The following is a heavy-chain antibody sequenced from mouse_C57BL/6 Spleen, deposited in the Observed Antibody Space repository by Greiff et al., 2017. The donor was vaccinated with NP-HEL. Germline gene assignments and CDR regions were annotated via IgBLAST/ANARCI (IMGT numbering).Heavy chain of an antibody. CDR1: GFTFSSYG. Sequence: EVQVVESGGDLVKPGGSLKLSCAASGFTFSSYGMSWVRQTPDKRLEWVATISSGGSYTYYPDSVKGRFTISRDNAKNTLYLQMSSLKSEDTAMYYCASATVVATRGYYFDYWGQGTTLTVSS. V-gene: IGHV5-6*01. J-gene: IGHJ2*01. D-gene: IGHD1-1*01. CDR3: ASATVVATRGYYFDY. CDR2: ISSGGSYT.